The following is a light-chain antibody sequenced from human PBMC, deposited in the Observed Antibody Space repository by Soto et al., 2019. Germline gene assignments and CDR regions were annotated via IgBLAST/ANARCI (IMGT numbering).Light chain of an antibody. CDR2: INSDGSH. CDR1: SGHSSYA. J-gene: IGLJ1*01. Sequence: QSVLTQSPSASASLGASVKFICTLSSGHSSYAIAWHQQQPEKGPRYLMKINSDGSHSKGDGIPDRFSGSSSGAERYLIISSLQSEDEADYYCQTWGTGIRVFGTGTKLTVL. V-gene: IGLV4-69*01. CDR3: QTWGTGIRV.